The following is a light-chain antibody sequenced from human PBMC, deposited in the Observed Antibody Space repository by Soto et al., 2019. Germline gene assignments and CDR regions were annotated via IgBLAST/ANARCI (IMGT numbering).Light chain of an antibody. CDR1: QSVSSRY. CDR2: GAS. CDR3: QQYGNSRCT. V-gene: IGKV3-20*01. Sequence: EIVLTQSPGTLSLSPGERATLSCRASQSVSSRYFAWYQQNPGQAPRLLISGASTRATGIPDRFSGSGSVTDFTLTISRREPEDFAVYYCQQYGNSRCTFGQGTKVEIK. J-gene: IGKJ1*01.